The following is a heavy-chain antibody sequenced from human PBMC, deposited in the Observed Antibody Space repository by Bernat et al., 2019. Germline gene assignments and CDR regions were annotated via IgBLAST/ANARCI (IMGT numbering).Heavy chain of an antibody. J-gene: IGHJ3*02. Sequence: QVQLHESGPGLVKPSETLSLTCSVSGGSMISTSYYWGWIRQPPGKGLNWIGSISYTGSPYYNPSLDSRVIISVGTSKKQFSLTLTCETAADTAVYYCARLPFTGDRGRGTFDIWGQGTMVTVSS. CDR2: ISYTGSP. CDR1: GGSMISTSYY. V-gene: IGHV4-39*01. D-gene: IGHD2-21*01. CDR3: ARLPFTGDRGRGTFDI.